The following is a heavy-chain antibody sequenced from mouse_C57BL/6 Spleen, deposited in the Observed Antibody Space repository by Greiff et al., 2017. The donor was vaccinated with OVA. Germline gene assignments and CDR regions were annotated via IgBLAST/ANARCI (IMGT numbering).Heavy chain of an antibody. Sequence: QVQLKESGAELVRPGASVTLSCKASGYTFTDYEMHWVKQTPVHGLEWIGAIDPETGGTDYNQKFKGKAILTADKSSSTAYMELRSLTSEDSAVYYCTNYGSYYFDYWGQGTTLTVSS. CDR1: GYTFTDYE. CDR2: IDPETGGT. D-gene: IGHD1-1*01. V-gene: IGHV1-15*01. CDR3: TNYGSYYFDY. J-gene: IGHJ2*01.